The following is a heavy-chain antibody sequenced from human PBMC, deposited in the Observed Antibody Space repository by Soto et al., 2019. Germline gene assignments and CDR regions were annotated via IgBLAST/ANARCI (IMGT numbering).Heavy chain of an antibody. CDR1: GGSISSYY. CDR2: IYTSGST. D-gene: IGHD3-3*01. CDR3: ARDLPLVFWSGPAGWFDP. V-gene: IGHV4-4*07. Sequence: QVQLQESGPGLVKPSETLSLTCTVSGGSISSYYWSWIRQPAGTGLEWIGRIYTSGSTNYNPSLKSRVTMSVDTSKNQFSLELSSVTAADTAVYYCARDLPLVFWSGPAGWFDPWGQGTLVTVSS. J-gene: IGHJ5*02.